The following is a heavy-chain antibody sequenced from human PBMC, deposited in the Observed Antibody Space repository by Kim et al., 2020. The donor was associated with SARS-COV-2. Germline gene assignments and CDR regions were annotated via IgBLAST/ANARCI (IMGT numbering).Heavy chain of an antibody. CDR2: ISAYNGNT. D-gene: IGHD2-15*01. V-gene: IGHV1-18*01. CDR1: GYTFTSYG. Sequence: ASVKVSCKASGYTFTSYGISWVRQAPGQGLEWMGWISAYNGNTNYAQKLQGRVTMTTDTSTSTAYMELRSLRSDDTAVYYCARAGLGYCSGGSCPYYYYGMDVWGQGTTVTVSS. J-gene: IGHJ6*02. CDR3: ARAGLGYCSGGSCPYYYYGMDV.